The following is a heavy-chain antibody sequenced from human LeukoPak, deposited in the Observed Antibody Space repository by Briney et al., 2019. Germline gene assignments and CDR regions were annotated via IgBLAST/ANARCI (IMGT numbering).Heavy chain of an antibody. J-gene: IGHJ6*02. V-gene: IGHV3-30*04. CDR1: GFTFSSYA. Sequence: GGSLRLSCAASGFTFSSYAMHWVRQAPGKGLEWVAVMSYDGSNKYYADSVKGRFTISRDNSKNTLYLQMNSLRAEDTAVYYCARDGHTDFWSGYEYYYYYYGMDVWGQGTTVTVSS. CDR2: MSYDGSNK. CDR3: ARDGHTDFWSGYEYYYYYYGMDV. D-gene: IGHD3-3*01.